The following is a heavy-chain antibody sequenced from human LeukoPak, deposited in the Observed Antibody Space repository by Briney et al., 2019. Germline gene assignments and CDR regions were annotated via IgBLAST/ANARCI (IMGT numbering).Heavy chain of an antibody. J-gene: IGHJ5*02. CDR2: INHSGST. Sequence: SETLSLTCAVYGGSFSGYYWSWIRQPPGKGLEWIGEINHSGSTNYNPSLKSRVTISVDTSKNQFSLKLSSVTAADTAVYYCAGAGNGAYATQTGWNWFAPWGQEPLVTFS. D-gene: IGHD4-17*01. V-gene: IGHV4-34*01. CDR3: AGAGNGAYATQTGWNWFAP. CDR1: GGSFSGYY.